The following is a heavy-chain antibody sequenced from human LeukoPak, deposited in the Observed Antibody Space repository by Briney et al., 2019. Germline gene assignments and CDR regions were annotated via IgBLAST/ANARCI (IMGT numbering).Heavy chain of an antibody. CDR2: ISSSGSTI. CDR3: AREWLSITGPQDV. J-gene: IGHJ6*04. V-gene: IGHV3-11*01. CDR1: GFTFSDYY. D-gene: IGHD1-20*01. Sequence: GGSLRLSCAASGFTFSDYYMSWTRQAPGKGLEWVSYISSSGSTIYYADAVKGRFTISRDNAKNSLYLQMNSLRAEDTAVYYCAREWLSITGPQDVWGKGTTVTVSS.